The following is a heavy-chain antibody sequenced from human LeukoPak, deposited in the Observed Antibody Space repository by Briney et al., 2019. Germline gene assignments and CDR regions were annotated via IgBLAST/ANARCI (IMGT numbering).Heavy chain of an antibody. Sequence: ASVKVSCKASGGTFGSYAISWVRQAPGQGLEWMGGIIPIFGTANYAQKFQGRVTITTDESTSTAYMELSSLRSEDTAVYYCARGFTMVREYAFDIWGQGTMVTVSS. CDR3: ARGFTMVREYAFDI. D-gene: IGHD3-10*01. CDR1: GGTFGSYA. CDR2: IIPIFGTA. J-gene: IGHJ3*02. V-gene: IGHV1-69*05.